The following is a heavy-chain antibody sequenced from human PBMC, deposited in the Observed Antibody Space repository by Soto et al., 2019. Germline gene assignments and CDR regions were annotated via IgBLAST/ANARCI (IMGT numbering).Heavy chain of an antibody. D-gene: IGHD2-2*01. CDR3: SRGSVEPRPRSTDH. Sequence: PGGSLRLSCAASGFTFDDYAMHWVRQAPGKGLEWVSGISWNSGSIDYADSVKGRFTISRDNAKNSLYLQMNSLRAEDTAVYYCSRGSVEPRPRSTDHSGPGTLVTLSS. J-gene: IGHJ4*02. CDR1: GFTFDDYA. V-gene: IGHV3-9*01. CDR2: ISWNSGSI.